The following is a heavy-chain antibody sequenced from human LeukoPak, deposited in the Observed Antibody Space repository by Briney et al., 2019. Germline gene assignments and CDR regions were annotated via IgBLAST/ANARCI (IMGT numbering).Heavy chain of an antibody. Sequence: GGSLRLSCAASGFSFNNYAMVWVRQTPGKGLEWVSVISAGNDIVYADSVKGRFTISRDNSKNTLYLQMNSLRAEDTAVYYCARDSVGATNYFDYWGQGTLVTVSS. CDR1: GFSFNNYA. J-gene: IGHJ4*02. CDR3: ARDSVGATNYFDY. CDR2: ISAGNDI. V-gene: IGHV3-23*01. D-gene: IGHD1-26*01.